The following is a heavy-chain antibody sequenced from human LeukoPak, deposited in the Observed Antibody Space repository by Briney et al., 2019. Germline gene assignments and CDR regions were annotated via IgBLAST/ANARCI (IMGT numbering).Heavy chain of an antibody. V-gene: IGHV1-46*01. CDR3: ASNGYCSGGSCYLLDY. J-gene: IGHJ4*02. Sequence: SGGSTSYAQKFQGRVTMTRDTSTSTVYMELSSLRSEDAAVYYCASNGYCSGGSCYLLDYWGQGTLVTVSS. CDR2: SGGST. D-gene: IGHD2-15*01.